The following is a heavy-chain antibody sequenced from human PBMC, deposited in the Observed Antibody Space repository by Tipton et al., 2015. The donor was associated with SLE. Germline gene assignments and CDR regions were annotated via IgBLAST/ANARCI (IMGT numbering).Heavy chain of an antibody. Sequence: TLSLTCTVSGHSISSGYYWSWIRQPPGKGLEWLESVFDSGNTYYNPSLESRVTISIDKSRNQFSLNLNSVTAADTAVYYCAKDYNYDYPDYKWGQGTLVIVSS. J-gene: IGHJ4*02. CDR3: AKDYNYDYPDYK. CDR2: VFDSGNT. CDR1: GHSISSGYY. V-gene: IGHV4-38-2*02. D-gene: IGHD4-17*01.